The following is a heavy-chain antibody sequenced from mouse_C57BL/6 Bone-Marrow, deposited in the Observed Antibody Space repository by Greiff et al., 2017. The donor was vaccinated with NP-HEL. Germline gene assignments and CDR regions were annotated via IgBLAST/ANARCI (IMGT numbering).Heavy chain of an antibody. CDR3: ARGLWQFAY. D-gene: IGHD1-1*02. Sequence: VQLQQPGPELVKPGASVKIPCKASGYTFTDYNMDWVKQSHGKSLEWIGDINPNNGGTIYNQKFKGKATLTVDKSSSTAYMELRSLTSEDTAVYYCARGLWQFAYWGQGTLVTVSA. V-gene: IGHV1-18*01. CDR1: GYTFTDYN. CDR2: INPNNGGT. J-gene: IGHJ3*01.